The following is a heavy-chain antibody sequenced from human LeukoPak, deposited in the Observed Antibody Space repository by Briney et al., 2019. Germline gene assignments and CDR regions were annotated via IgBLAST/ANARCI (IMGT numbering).Heavy chain of an antibody. J-gene: IGHJ3*02. CDR1: AGSISSSSYY. V-gene: IGHV4-39*07. CDR2: IYYSGST. CDR3: ARRAKGNCGGDCYGQHYAFDI. D-gene: IGHD2-21*02. Sequence: PSETMSLTCTVSAGSISSSSYYWGWIRQPPGKGLEWIGRIYYSGSTYYNPSLKSRVTISVDTSKNQFSLKLSSVTAADTAVYYCARRAKGNCGGDCYGQHYAFDIWGQGTMVTVSS.